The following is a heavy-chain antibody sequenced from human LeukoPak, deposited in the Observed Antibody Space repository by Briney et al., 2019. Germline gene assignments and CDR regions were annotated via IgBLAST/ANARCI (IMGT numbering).Heavy chain of an antibody. CDR1: GFTVSSNY. D-gene: IGHD4-17*01. V-gene: IGHV3-53*01. Sequence: PGGSLRLSCAASGFTVSSNYMSWVRQAPGKGLEWVSVIYGGGSTYYADSVKGRFTISRDNSKNTLYLQMNSLRAEDTAVYYCARPSYGDYESYFDYWGQGTLVTVSS. J-gene: IGHJ4*02. CDR2: IYGGGST. CDR3: ARPSYGDYESYFDY.